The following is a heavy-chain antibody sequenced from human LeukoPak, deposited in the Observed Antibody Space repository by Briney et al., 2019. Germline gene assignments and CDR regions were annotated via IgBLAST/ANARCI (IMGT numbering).Heavy chain of an antibody. V-gene: IGHV3-7*04. CDR1: GFTFSSHW. Sequence: GGSLRLSCAASGFTFSSHWMTWVRQAPGKGLEWVANIKHDGSEEYCVDSLKGRFTISRDNARNSLYLQMNSLRAEDTAVYYCARAINVDYWGQGTLVTVSS. J-gene: IGHJ4*02. CDR3: ARAINVDY. D-gene: IGHD1-14*01. CDR2: IKHDGSEE.